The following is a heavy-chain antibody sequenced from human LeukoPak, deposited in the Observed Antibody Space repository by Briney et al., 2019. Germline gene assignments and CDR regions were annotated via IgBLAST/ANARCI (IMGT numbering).Heavy chain of an antibody. V-gene: IGHV1-2*02. J-gene: IGHJ5*02. CDR2: INPNGGGT. Sequence: ASVKVSCKASGYTFTNYFMHWVRQAPGQSLEWMGWINPNGGGTSYAQKFQGRVTLSRDTSISTAYMELSGLRSDDTAVYYCARAREYSTLGDWFDPWGQGTLVTVSS. CDR3: ARAREYSTLGDWFDP. D-gene: IGHD2/OR15-2a*01. CDR1: GYTFTNYF.